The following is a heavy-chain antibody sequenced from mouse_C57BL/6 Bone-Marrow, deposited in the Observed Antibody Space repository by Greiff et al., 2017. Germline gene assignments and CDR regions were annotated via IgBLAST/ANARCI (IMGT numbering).Heavy chain of an antibody. Sequence: VQLKQSGPVLVKPGASVKMSCKASGYTFTDYYMNWVKQSHGKSLEWIGVINPYNGGTSYNQKFKGKATLTVDKSSSTAYMELNSLTSEDSAVYYCARNVWDGGVDYWGQGTTLTVSS. CDR2: INPYNGGT. CDR3: ARNVWDGGVDY. J-gene: IGHJ2*01. V-gene: IGHV1-19*01. D-gene: IGHD4-1*01. CDR1: GYTFTDYY.